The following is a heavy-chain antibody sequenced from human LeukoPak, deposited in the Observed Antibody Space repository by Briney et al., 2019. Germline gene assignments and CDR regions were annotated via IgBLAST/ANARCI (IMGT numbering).Heavy chain of an antibody. CDR1: GYTFTNYD. V-gene: IGHV1-8*01. D-gene: IGHD3-16*01. CDR2: MNPNSGNT. J-gene: IGHJ2*01. Sequence: ASVKVACKPSGYTFTNYDINWVRQATGQGLEWMGWMNPNSGNTGYAQKFQGRVTMTRNTSISTAYMELSSLRSEDTAVYYCARQNGWGPVGYFDLWGRGTLVTVSS. CDR3: ARQNGWGPVGYFDL.